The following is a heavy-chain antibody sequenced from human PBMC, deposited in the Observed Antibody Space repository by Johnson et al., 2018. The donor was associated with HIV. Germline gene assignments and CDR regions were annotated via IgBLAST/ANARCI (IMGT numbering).Heavy chain of an antibody. CDR1: GFTVSSNE. D-gene: IGHD3-3*01. CDR3: ARGSWAFWI. CDR2: INSDGSST. J-gene: IGHJ3*02. V-gene: IGHV3-74*02. Sequence: VQLVESRGVLVQPGGSLRLSCAASGFTVSSNEMSWVRQAPGKGLVWVSRINSDGSSTSYADSVKGRFTISRDNSKNTLYLQMNSLRADDTAVYYCARGSWAFWIWGHGTTVTVSS.